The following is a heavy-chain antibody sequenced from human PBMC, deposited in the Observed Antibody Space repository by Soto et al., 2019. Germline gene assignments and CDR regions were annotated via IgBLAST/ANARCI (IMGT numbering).Heavy chain of an antibody. CDR1: GFTFDDYA. CDR3: AKDKGSGSYGVLNAFDI. J-gene: IGHJ3*02. CDR2: ISWNSGSI. Sequence: AGGSLRLSCAASGFTFDDYAMHWVRQAPGKGLEWVSGISWNSGSIGYADSVKGRFTISRDNAKNSLYLQMNSLRAEDTALYYCAKDKGSGSYGVLNAFDIWGQGTMVTVSS. D-gene: IGHD3-10*01. V-gene: IGHV3-9*01.